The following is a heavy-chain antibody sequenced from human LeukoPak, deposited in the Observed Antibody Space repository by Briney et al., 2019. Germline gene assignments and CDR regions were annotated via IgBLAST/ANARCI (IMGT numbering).Heavy chain of an antibody. CDR2: ISYDGSNK. J-gene: IGHJ4*02. Sequence: GGSLRLSCAASGFTFSSYAMHWVRQAPGKGLEWVAVISYDGSNKYYADSVKGRFTISRDNSKNTLYLQMNSLRAEDTAVYYCARDLRLELYSSSWSDLDYWGQGTLVTVSS. CDR1: GFTFSSYA. V-gene: IGHV3-30-3*01. CDR3: ARDLRLELYSSSWSDLDY. D-gene: IGHD6-13*01.